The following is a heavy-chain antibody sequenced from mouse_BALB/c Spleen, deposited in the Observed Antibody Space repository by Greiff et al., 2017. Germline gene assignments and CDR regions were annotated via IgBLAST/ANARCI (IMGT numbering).Heavy chain of an antibody. CDR3: AREGPSFAY. D-gene: IGHD3-3*01. J-gene: IGHJ3*01. CDR1: SYSITSGYY. Sequence: EVKLVESGPGLVKPSQSLSLTCSVTSYSITSGYYWNWIRQFPGNKLEWMGYISYDGSNNYNPSLKNRISITRDTSKNQFFLKLNSVTTEDTATYYCAREGPSFAYWGQGTLVTVSA. CDR2: ISYDGSN. V-gene: IGHV3-6*02.